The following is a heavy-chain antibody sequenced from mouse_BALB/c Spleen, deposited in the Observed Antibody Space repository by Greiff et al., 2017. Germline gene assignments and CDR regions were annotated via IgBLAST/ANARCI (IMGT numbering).Heavy chain of an antibody. Sequence: EVKVEESGGGLVQPGGSMKLSCVASGFTFSNYWMNWVRQSPEKGLEWVAEIRLKSNNYATHYAESVKGRFTISRDDSKSSVYLQMNNLRAEDTGIYYCTRGEGNYGYFDYWGQGTTLTVSS. D-gene: IGHD2-1*01. CDR1: GFTFSNYW. J-gene: IGHJ2*01. V-gene: IGHV6-6*02. CDR2: IRLKSNNYAT. CDR3: TRGEGNYGYFDY.